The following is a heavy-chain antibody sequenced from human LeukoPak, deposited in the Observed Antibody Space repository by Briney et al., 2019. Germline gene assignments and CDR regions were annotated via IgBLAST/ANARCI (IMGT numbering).Heavy chain of an antibody. V-gene: IGHV4-31*03. CDR2: IYYSGRT. Sequence: PSQTLSLTCTVSGGSISSGGYYWSWIRQHPGKGLEWIGYIYYSGRTYYNPSLKSRVTISVDTSKNQFSLKLSSVTAADTAVYYCGGGETIPVDYWGQGTLVTVSS. CDR3: GGGETIPVDY. D-gene: IGHD3-16*01. CDR1: GGSISSGGYY. J-gene: IGHJ4*02.